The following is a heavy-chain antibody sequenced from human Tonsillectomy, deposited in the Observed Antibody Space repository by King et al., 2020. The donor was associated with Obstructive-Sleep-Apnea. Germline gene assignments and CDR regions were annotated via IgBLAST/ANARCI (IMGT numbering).Heavy chain of an antibody. D-gene: IGHD5-24*01. Sequence: QLVQSGGGVVQPGRSLRLSCAASGFTFSRYGMHWVRQAPGKGLEWVALIRYDGSNKYYADSVKGRFTISRDNSKNTLHLQMNSLRAEDTAVYYCVSSGSGGWLQWADAFDIWGQGTMVTVSS. J-gene: IGHJ3*02. CDR2: IRYDGSNK. CDR1: GFTFSRYG. V-gene: IGHV3-30*02. CDR3: VSSGSGGWLQWADAFDI.